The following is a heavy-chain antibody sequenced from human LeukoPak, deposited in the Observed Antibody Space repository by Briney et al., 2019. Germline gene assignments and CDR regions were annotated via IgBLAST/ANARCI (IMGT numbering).Heavy chain of an antibody. D-gene: IGHD3-3*01. V-gene: IGHV3-21*01. J-gene: IGHJ6*02. CDR2: ISSSSSYI. CDR1: GFTFSSYS. CDR3: ARWLFLEWLYGKDV. Sequence: GGSLRLSCAASGFTFSSYSMNWVRQAPGKGLEWVSSISSSSSYIYYADSVKGRFTISRDNAKNSLYLQMNSLRAEDTAVYYCARWLFLEWLYGKDVWGQGTTVTVSS.